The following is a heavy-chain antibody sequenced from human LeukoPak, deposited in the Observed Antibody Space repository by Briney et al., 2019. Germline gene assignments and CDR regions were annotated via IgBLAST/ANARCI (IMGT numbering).Heavy chain of an antibody. CDR3: ARDLGATAMTYDY. J-gene: IGHJ4*02. V-gene: IGHV3-21*01. CDR2: ISSSSSYI. Sequence: PGGSLRLSCAASGFTFGMYAMSWVRQAPGKGLEWVSSISSSSSYIYYADSVKGRFTISRDNAKNSLYLQMNSLRAEDTAVYYCARDLGATAMTYDYWGQGTLVTVSS. D-gene: IGHD5-18*01. CDR1: GFTFGMYA.